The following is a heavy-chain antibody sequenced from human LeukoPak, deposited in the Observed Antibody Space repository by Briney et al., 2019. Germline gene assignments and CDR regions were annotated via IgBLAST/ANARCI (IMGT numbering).Heavy chain of an antibody. J-gene: IGHJ6*02. CDR1: GFTFSSYW. CDR2: INSDGSTT. Sequence: GGSLRLSCAASGFTFSSYWMHWVRQAPGKGLVWVSRINSDGSTTTYADSVRGRFTISRDNAKNTLYLQMNTLRVEDTAVYYCTRDLMDYDVSTGLHHYYMDVWGQGTTVTVSS. V-gene: IGHV3-74*01. D-gene: IGHD3-9*01. CDR3: TRDLMDYDVSTGLHHYYMDV.